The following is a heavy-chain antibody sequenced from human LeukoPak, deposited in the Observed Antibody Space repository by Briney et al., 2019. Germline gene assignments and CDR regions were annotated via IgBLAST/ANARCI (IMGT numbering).Heavy chain of an antibody. V-gene: IGHV1-2*02. CDR3: ARGYSGYDSYYYYYMDV. Sequence: GASVKVSCKASGYTFTGYYMHWVRQAPGQGLEWMGWINPNSGGTNYAQKFQGRVTMTRDTSISTAYMELSRLRSEDTAVYYCARGYSGYDSYYYYYMDVWGKGTTVTISS. J-gene: IGHJ6*03. D-gene: IGHD5-12*01. CDR2: INPNSGGT. CDR1: GYTFTGYY.